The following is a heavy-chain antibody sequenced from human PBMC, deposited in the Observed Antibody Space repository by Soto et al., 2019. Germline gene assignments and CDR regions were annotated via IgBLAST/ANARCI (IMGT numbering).Heavy chain of an antibody. CDR3: ARKRGFGELSLDY. D-gene: IGHD3-10*01. CDR2: IYYSGST. J-gene: IGHJ4*02. CDR1: GGSISSYY. V-gene: IGHV4-59*01. Sequence: SETLSLTCTVSGGSISSYYWSWIRQPPGKGLEWIGYIYYSGSTNYNPSLKSRVTISVDTSKNQFSLKLSSVTAADTAVYYCARKRGFGELSLDYWGQGTLVTVSS.